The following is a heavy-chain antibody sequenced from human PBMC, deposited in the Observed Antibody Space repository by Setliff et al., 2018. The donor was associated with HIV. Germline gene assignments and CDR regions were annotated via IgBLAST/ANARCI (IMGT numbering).Heavy chain of an antibody. J-gene: IGHJ3*02. CDR3: ARLRDSSGYYYVGGAFDI. CDR2: IYPGDSDT. Sequence: PGESLKISCKGSGYSFTTYWIGWVRQMPGKGLEWMGIIYPGDSDTRYSPSFQGQVTISADKSISTAYLQWSSLKASDTAMYYCARLRDSSGYYYVGGAFDIWGQGTTVTVSS. V-gene: IGHV5-51*01. D-gene: IGHD3-22*01. CDR1: GYSFTTYW.